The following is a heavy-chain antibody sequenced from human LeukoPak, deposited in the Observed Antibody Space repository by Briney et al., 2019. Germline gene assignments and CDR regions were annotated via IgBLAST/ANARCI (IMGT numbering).Heavy chain of an antibody. D-gene: IGHD1-26*01. J-gene: IGHJ4*02. CDR2: ISAYNGNA. V-gene: IGHV1-18*01. CDR1: GYTFVNHG. Sequence: ASVKVSCKAYGYTFVNHGFVWVRQAPGQGLEWMGWISAYNGNANSAQNFQGRVSMTRDTSTSTVYMELRSLTSDDTAIYYCARKRGADFDYWGQGTLVTVSS. CDR3: ARKRGADFDY.